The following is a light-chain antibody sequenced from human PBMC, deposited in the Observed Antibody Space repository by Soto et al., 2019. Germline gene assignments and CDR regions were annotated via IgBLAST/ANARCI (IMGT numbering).Light chain of an antibody. J-gene: IGLJ3*02. CDR2: EVS. V-gene: IGLV2-14*01. Sequence: QSALTQPASVSGSPGQSITISCNGTSSDVGGHDYVSWYQQHPGKAPKLTIFEVSNRPSGVSNRFSGSKSGNTASLTISGLQAEDEADYYCSSYAGGRVFGGGTKLTVL. CDR3: SSYAGGRV. CDR1: SSDVGGHDY.